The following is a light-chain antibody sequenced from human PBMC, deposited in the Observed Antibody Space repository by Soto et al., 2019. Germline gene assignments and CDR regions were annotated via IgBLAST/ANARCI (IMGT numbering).Light chain of an antibody. CDR2: VNN. CDR1: SSNIGAGYD. V-gene: IGLV1-40*01. Sequence: QSVLTQPPSVSGAPGQRVTISCTGSSSNIGAGYDVHWYQQLPGTAPKLLIYVNNNRPSGVPGRFSGSKSGTSASLAITGLQAEDEADYYCQSYDSNLSVVFGGGTQLTVL. J-gene: IGLJ2*01. CDR3: QSYDSNLSVV.